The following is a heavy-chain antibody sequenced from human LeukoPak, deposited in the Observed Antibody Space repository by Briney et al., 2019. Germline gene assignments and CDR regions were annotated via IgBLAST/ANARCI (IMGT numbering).Heavy chain of an antibody. Sequence: GGSLRLSCAASGFTFSSYGMHWVRQAPGKGLEWVSYISSSTSTIFYADSVKGRFTISRDNAQNSLYLQMNSLRAEDTAVYYCARDGAAAGIFHYWGQGTLVTVSS. CDR3: ARDGAAAGIFHY. CDR1: GFTFSSYG. V-gene: IGHV3-48*01. J-gene: IGHJ4*02. CDR2: ISSSTSTI. D-gene: IGHD6-13*01.